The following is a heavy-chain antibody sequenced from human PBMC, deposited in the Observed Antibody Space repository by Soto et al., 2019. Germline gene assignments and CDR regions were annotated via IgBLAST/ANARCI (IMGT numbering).Heavy chain of an antibody. V-gene: IGHV1-69*01. J-gene: IGHJ5*02. D-gene: IGHD6-13*01. Sequence: QVQLVQSGAEVKNPGSSVKVSCKASGGSFNSYALTWVRQAPGQGLEWMGGIIPIFGTTTYAQKFQGRVTITADESSSTVYMDLSGLRSEDTAVYYCASNHNSSNWYDWFDPWGQGTLVTVSS. CDR2: IIPIFGTT. CDR3: ASNHNSSNWYDWFDP. CDR1: GGSFNSYA.